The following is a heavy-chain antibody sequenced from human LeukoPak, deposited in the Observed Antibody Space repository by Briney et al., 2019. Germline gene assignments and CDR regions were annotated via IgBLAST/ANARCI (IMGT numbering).Heavy chain of an antibody. CDR1: GGAISSYD. CDR3: ARSGYCSSTSCYAVDYFDY. J-gene: IGHJ4*02. D-gene: IGHD2-2*01. CDR2: IYTSGST. Sequence: PSQTLSLTCTVSGGAISSYDWSWIRQSAGKGREGSGRIYTSGSTNYNPSLKSRVSISVDKSKNQFSLKLSSVTAADTAVYYCARSGYCSSTSCYAVDYFDYWGQGTLVTVSS. V-gene: IGHV4-4*07.